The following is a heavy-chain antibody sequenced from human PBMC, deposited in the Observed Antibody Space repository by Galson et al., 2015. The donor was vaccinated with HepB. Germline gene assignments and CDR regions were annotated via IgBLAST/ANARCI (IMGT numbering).Heavy chain of an antibody. V-gene: IGHV1-18*01. CDR3: SRDKRDSTLVLTYYYYYYMDV. Sequence: SVKVSCKASGYTFTSYGISWVRQAPGQGLEWMGWISAYRGNTNYAQKLQGRVTMTADTSTSTAYMELRSLRSDDTAIYYCSRDKRDSTLVLTYYYYYYMDVWGKGTTVTVSS. D-gene: IGHD5-18*01. CDR2: ISAYRGNT. J-gene: IGHJ6*03. CDR1: GYTFTSYG.